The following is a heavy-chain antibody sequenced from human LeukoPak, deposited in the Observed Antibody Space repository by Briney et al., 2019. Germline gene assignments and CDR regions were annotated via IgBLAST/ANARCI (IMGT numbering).Heavy chain of an antibody. J-gene: IGHJ4*02. Sequence: GGSLRLSCAASGFTFSSYAMHWVRQAPGKGLEWVAVISYDGSNKYYADSVKGRFTISRDNSKNTLYLQMNSLRAEDAAVYYCARDRIKRSYYYDSSGSFDYWGQGTLVTVSS. CDR2: ISYDGSNK. D-gene: IGHD3-22*01. CDR3: ARDRIKRSYYYDSSGSFDY. CDR1: GFTFSSYA. V-gene: IGHV3-30-3*01.